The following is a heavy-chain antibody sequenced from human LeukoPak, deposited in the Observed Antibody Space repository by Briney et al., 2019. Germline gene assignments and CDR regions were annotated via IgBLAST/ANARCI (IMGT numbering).Heavy chain of an antibody. CDR2: TSHDGSNK. CDR3: AKEEYYESSAWVGDY. CDR1: GFTLSSYG. D-gene: IGHD3-3*01. V-gene: IGHV3-30*18. J-gene: IGHJ4*02. Sequence: PGGSLRLSCAASGFTLSSYGMHWVRQAPGKGLEWVAVTSHDGSNKYYADSVRGRFTISRDNSKNTVYLQMNSLRAEDTAVYYCAKEEYYESSAWVGDYWGQGTLVTVSS.